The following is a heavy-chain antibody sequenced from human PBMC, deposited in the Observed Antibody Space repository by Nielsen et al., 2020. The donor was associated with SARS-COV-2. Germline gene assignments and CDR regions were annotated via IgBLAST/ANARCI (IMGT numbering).Heavy chain of an antibody. V-gene: IGHV3-48*01. CDR1: GFTFSSYS. CDR2: ISSSSSTI. Sequence: GESLKISCAASGFTFSSYSMNWVRQAPGKGLEWVSYISSSSSTIYYADSVKGRFTISRDNAKNSLYLQMNSLRAEDTAVYYCAKERIQQWLLPGYWGQGTLVTVSS. CDR3: AKERIQQWLLPGY. J-gene: IGHJ4*02. D-gene: IGHD5-18*01.